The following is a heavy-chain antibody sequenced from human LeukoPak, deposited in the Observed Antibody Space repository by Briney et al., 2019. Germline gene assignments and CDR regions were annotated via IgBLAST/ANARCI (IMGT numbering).Heavy chain of an antibody. V-gene: IGHV3-7*01. J-gene: IGHJ4*02. CDR2: IKQDGSEK. Sequence: GGSLRLSRAASGFTFSSYWMSWVRQAPGKGLEWVANIKQDGSEKYYVDSVKGRFTISRDNAKNSLYLQMNSLRAEDTAVYYCARDLNYYDSSGYYWVGYYFDYWGQGTLVTVSS. CDR1: GFTFSSYW. CDR3: ARDLNYYDSSGYYWVGYYFDY. D-gene: IGHD3-22*01.